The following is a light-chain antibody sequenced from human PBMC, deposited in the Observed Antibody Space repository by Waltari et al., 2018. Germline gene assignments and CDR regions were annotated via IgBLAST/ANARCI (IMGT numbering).Light chain of an antibody. CDR2: WAS. Sequence: DIVMTQSPDSLAVSLGERATINCKSSQTVFYGPNNKNHLAWYQQKPGQPPKLLLYWASTREAGGPDRFSGSGSGSDFTLTISSLQAEDVAVYYCQQYYTSMWSFGQGTKVEIK. V-gene: IGKV4-1*01. J-gene: IGKJ1*01. CDR3: QQYYTSMWS. CDR1: QTVFYGPNNKNH.